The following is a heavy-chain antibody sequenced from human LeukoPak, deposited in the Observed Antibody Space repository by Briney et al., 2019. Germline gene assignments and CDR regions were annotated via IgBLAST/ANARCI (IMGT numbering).Heavy chain of an antibody. D-gene: IGHD3-10*01. V-gene: IGHV1-24*01. J-gene: IGHJ3*02. CDR3: ATEYYGSGSYQGYAFDI. CDR1: GYTLTKLS. CDR2: FDPEDGET. Sequence: GASVKVSCKVSGYTLTKLSMHWVRQAPGKGLEWMGGFDPEDGETIYAQKFQGRVTMTEDTSTDTAYMELSSLRSEDTAVYYCATEYYGSGSYQGYAFDIWGQGTMVTVSS.